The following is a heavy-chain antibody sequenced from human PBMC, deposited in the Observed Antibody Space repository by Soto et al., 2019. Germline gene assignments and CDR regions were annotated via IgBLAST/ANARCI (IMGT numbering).Heavy chain of an antibody. V-gene: IGHV3-48*01. J-gene: IGHJ4*02. CDR2: ISSSSSTI. Sequence: GGSLRLSCAASGFTFSSYWMSWVRQAPGKGLEWVSYISSSSSTIYYADSVKGRFTISRDNAKNSLYLQMNSLRAEDTAVYYCAREGKLPFDYWGQGTLVTVSS. D-gene: IGHD2-15*01. CDR1: GFTFSSYW. CDR3: AREGKLPFDY.